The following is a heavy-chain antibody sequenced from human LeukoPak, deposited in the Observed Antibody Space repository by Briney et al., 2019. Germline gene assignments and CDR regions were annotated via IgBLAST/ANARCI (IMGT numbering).Heavy chain of an antibody. CDR1: GYTFTGYY. CDR2: INPNSGGT. D-gene: IGHD2-21*02. Sequence: GASVKVSCKASGYTFTGYYMHWVRQAPGQGLEWMGWINPNSGGTNYAQKFQGRVTMTRDTSISTVYMELSRLRSDDTAVYYCASSAYCGGDCYSPPDYYYYGMDVWGQGTTVTVSS. J-gene: IGHJ6*02. CDR3: ASSAYCGGDCYSPPDYYYYGMDV. V-gene: IGHV1-2*02.